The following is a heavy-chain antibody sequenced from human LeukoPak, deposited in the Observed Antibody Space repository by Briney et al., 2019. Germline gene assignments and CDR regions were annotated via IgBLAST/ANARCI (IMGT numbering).Heavy chain of an antibody. J-gene: IGHJ5*02. V-gene: IGHV4-59*08. Sequence: PSETLSLTCTVSGGSISSYYWSWIRQPPGKGLEWIGYIYYSGSTNYNPPLKSRVTISVDTSKNQFSLKLSSVTAADTAVYYCARHKLNWFDPWGQGTLVTVSS. CDR1: GGSISSYY. CDR2: IYYSGST. CDR3: ARHKLNWFDP.